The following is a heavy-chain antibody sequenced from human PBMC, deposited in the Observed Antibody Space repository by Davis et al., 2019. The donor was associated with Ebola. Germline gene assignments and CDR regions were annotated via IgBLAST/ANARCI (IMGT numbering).Heavy chain of an antibody. Sequence: MPSETLSLTCTVPGGSITSSAFYWGWIRQPPGQGLEWIGIIYYSGSTYYNPSLMSRVAISMDTSKNQFSLKLSSVTAADTAVYYCAGDYYSDHWGQGSRVTVSS. CDR2: IYYSGST. CDR1: GGSITSSAFY. V-gene: IGHV4-39*01. CDR3: AGDYYSDH. J-gene: IGHJ4*02. D-gene: IGHD4-17*01.